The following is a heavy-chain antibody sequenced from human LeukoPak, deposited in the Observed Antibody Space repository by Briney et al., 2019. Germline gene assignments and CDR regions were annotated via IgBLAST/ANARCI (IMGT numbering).Heavy chain of an antibody. D-gene: IGHD3-22*01. J-gene: IGHJ4*02. CDR2: ISSSSSTI. CDR1: GFAFSNYN. CDR3: ARDLYYYDSSGPTRYPSGFDY. V-gene: IGHV3-48*01. Sequence: GGSLRLSCAVSGFAFSNYNMNWVRQAPGKGLEWVSYISSSSSTIYYADSVKGRFTISRDNAKNSLYLQMNSLRAEDTAVYYCARDLYYYDSSGPTRYPSGFDYWGQGTLVTVSS.